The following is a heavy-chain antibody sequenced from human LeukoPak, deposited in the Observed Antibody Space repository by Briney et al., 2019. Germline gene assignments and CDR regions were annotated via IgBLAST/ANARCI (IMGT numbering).Heavy chain of an antibody. CDR2: INHSGST. CDR3: ARLVTGTTVVNSGWFDP. Sequence: PSETLSLTCAVYGGSFSSYYWSWIRQPPGKGLEWIGEINHSGSTNYNPSLKSRVTISADTSKNQFSLKLSSVTAADTAVYYCARLVTGTTVVNSGWFDPWGQGTLVTVSS. J-gene: IGHJ5*02. V-gene: IGHV4-34*01. CDR1: GGSFSSYY. D-gene: IGHD4-23*01.